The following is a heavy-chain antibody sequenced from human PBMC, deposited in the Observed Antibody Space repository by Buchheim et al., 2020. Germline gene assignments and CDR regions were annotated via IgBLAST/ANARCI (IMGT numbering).Heavy chain of an antibody. CDR1: GGSISSTSYY. V-gene: IGHV4-39*01. Sequence: QLQLQESGPGLVKPSETLSLTCTVSGGSISSTSYYWGWIRQPPGKGLEWIGTIFYSGRTFYNPSLKSRVTISVDTSKNQFSLKLTSVTAADTAVYYCARQGDDNWNYSDYWGKGTL. J-gene: IGHJ4*02. CDR2: IFYSGRT. D-gene: IGHD1-20*01. CDR3: ARQGDDNWNYSDY.